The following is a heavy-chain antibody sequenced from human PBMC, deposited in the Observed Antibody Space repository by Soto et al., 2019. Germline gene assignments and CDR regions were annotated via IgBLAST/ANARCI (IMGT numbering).Heavy chain of an antibody. CDR2: IFYRGST. CDR3: ASLVAGYSYRYLDY. J-gene: IGHJ4*02. V-gene: IGHV4-59*01. Sequence: PSETLSLTCTVSGGSISGYSWSWIRQPPGKGLEWIGYIFYRGSTNYNPSLKSRVTISVDTSKNQFSLKLSSVTAADTAVYYCASLVAGYSYRYLDYSDQGTLVTVSS. CDR1: GGSISGYS. D-gene: IGHD5-18*01.